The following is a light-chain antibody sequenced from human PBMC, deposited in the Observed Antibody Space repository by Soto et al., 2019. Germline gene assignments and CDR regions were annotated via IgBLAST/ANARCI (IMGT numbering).Light chain of an antibody. CDR1: SSDVGSYNY. Sequence: QSVLSHPASVSGSPGYAITISCTGTSSDVGSYNYVSWYQQHPVKAPKLMIYKVSDRPSGISSRFSGSKSGTTASLTISGLQTEEDAHYYCSSYTSTSTLLGTGTKVTVL. V-gene: IGLV2-14*01. J-gene: IGLJ1*01. CDR3: SSYTSTSTL. CDR2: KVS.